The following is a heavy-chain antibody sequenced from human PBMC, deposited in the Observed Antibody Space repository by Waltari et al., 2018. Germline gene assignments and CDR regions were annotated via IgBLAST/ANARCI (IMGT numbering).Heavy chain of an antibody. D-gene: IGHD1-26*01. CDR3: ARAVAAIAPVWFDP. CDR2: IKKDGSEK. J-gene: IGHJ5*02. CDR1: GFTFSSYW. Sequence: EVQLVESGGGLVQPGGSLRLSCAASGFTFSSYWMSWVRQAPGKGLECVANIKKDGSEKYYVDSVKGRFTISRDNVKNSLYLQMNSLRAEETAVYYCARAVAAIAPVWFDPWGQGTLVNVSS. V-gene: IGHV3-7*01.